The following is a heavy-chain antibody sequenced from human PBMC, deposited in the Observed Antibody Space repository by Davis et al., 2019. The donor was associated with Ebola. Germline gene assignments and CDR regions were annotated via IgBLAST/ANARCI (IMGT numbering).Heavy chain of an antibody. CDR1: GGSISGDY. D-gene: IGHD1/OR15-1a*01. CDR2: IHDSGST. V-gene: IGHV4-59*12. J-gene: IGHJ6*02. CDR3: ARFRRTFYYYYGMDV. Sequence: SETLSLTCTVSGGSISGDYWSWIRQPPGKGLEWIGYIHDSGSTNYNPSLKSRVTISVDTSKNQFSLKLSSVTAADTAVYYCARFRRTFYYYYGMDVWGQGTTVTVSS.